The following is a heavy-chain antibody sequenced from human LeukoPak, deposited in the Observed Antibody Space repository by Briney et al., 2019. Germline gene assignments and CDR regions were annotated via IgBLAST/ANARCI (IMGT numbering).Heavy chain of an antibody. CDR2: ISGSGVTT. J-gene: IGHJ1*01. CDR3: AKKVVVGATSPYSDFLA. CDR1: GFTFSSYA. D-gene: IGHD1-26*01. V-gene: IGHV3-23*01. Sequence: PGGSLRLSCVASGFTFSSYAMSWVRQAPGKGLEWVSAISGSGVTTHYAGSVKGRFSISRDNSKNTLYLQMNSLRAEDTALYYCAKKVVVGATSPYSDFLAWGQGTLVTVSS.